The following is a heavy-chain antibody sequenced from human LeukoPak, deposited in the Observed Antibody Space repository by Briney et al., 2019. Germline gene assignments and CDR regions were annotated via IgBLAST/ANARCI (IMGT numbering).Heavy chain of an antibody. CDR1: GFTFSDYC. D-gene: IGHD3-10*01. CDR2: ISSSGSTI. CDR3: ARVSTAPSSMVRGNWFDP. J-gene: IGHJ5*02. V-gene: IGHV3-11*01. Sequence: GGSLRLSCAASGFTFSDYCMSWIRQAPGKGLEWVSYISSSGSTIYYADSVKGRFTISRDNAKNSLYLQMNSLRAEDTAVYYCARVSTAPSSMVRGNWFDPWGQGTLVTVSS.